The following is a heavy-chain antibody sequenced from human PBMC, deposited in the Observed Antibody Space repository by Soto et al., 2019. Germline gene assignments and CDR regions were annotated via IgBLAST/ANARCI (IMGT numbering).Heavy chain of an antibody. Sequence: QVHLVQSGLEVKKPGASVKVSCKTSGYTFSNYGIAWVRQAPGQGLEWMGWINGYNAKTNYAQKFPDRATTATHTPTTTAYFDLRTLGSDDTTVLYSARGASPAHCDHWGQGTRVTVS. D-gene: IGHD2-2*01. J-gene: IGHJ4*02. CDR2: INGYNAKT. V-gene: IGHV1-18*01. CDR3: ARGASPAHCDH. CDR1: GYTFSNYG.